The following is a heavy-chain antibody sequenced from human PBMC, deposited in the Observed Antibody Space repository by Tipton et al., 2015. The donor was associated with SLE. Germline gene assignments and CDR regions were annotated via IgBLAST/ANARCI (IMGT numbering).Heavy chain of an antibody. Sequence: SLRLSCAASGFTFSSYWMGWVRQAPGKGLEWVANIKQDGSEKYYVDSVKGRFTISRDNAKNSLYLQMNSLRAEDTAVYYCARDDYSSSSGYFDYWGQGTLVTVSS. CDR2: IKQDGSEK. V-gene: IGHV3-7*01. CDR3: ARDDYSSSSGYFDY. CDR1: GFTFSSYW. J-gene: IGHJ4*02. D-gene: IGHD6-13*01.